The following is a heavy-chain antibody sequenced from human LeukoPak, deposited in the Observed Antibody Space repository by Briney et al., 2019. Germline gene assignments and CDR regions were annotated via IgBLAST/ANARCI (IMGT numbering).Heavy chain of an antibody. D-gene: IGHD5-24*01. CDR2: ISAYNGNT. V-gene: IGHV1-18*01. CDR3: ARCWDGDGYNPYYMDV. J-gene: IGHJ6*03. Sequence: ASVKVSCKASGGTFSSYAISWVRQAPGQGLEWMGWISAYNGNTNYAQKLQGRVTMTTDTSTSTAYMELRSLRSDDTAVYYCARCWDGDGYNPYYMDVWGKGTTVTISS. CDR1: GGTFSSYA.